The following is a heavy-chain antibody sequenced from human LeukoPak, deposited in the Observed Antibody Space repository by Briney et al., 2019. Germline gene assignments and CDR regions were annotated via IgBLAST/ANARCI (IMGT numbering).Heavy chain of an antibody. J-gene: IGHJ4*02. Sequence: PSETLSLTCTVSGGSISSYYWSWIRQPPGKGLEWIGYIYYSGSTYYNPSLKSRVTISVDTSKNQFSLKPSSVTAADTAVYYCARPRPDYGGNPSFAGPFDYWGQGTLVTVSS. CDR3: ARPRPDYGGNPSFAGPFDY. D-gene: IGHD4-23*01. V-gene: IGHV4-59*08. CDR1: GGSISSYY. CDR2: IYYSGST.